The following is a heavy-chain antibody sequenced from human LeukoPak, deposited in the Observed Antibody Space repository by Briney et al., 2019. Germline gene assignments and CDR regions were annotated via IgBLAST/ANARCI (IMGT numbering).Heavy chain of an antibody. CDR3: ARLGYTYYYYMDV. J-gene: IGHJ6*03. Sequence: SETLSLTCAVYGGSFSSYYWSWIPQPPGKGLEWIGEINHSGSTNYNPSLKSRVTISVDTSKNQFSLKLSSVTAADTAVYYCARLGYTYYYYMDVWGKGTTVTVSS. CDR1: GGSFSSYY. D-gene: IGHD2-2*02. V-gene: IGHV4-34*01. CDR2: INHSGST.